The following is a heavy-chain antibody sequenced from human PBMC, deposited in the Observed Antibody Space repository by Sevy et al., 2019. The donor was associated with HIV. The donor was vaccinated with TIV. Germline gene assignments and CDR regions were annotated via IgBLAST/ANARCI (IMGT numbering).Heavy chain of an antibody. D-gene: IGHD1-7*01. CDR2: ISYDGSNK. V-gene: IGHV3-30-3*01. Sequence: GGSLRLSCAASGFTFSSYAMHWVRQAPGKGLEWVAVISYDGSNKYYADSVKGRFTISRDNSKNTLYLQMNSLRAEDTAVYYCASANLPSTLDHWGQGTLVTVSS. CDR1: GFTFSSYA. J-gene: IGHJ4*02. CDR3: ASANLPSTLDH.